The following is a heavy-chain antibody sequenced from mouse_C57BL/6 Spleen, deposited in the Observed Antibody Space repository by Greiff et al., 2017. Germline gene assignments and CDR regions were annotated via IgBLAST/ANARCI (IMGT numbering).Heavy chain of an antibody. D-gene: IGHD2-4*01. CDR1: GYTFTSYW. CDR3: ANYDYDVGFAY. Sequence: QVHVKQSGAELAKPGASVKLSCKASGYTFTSYWMHWVKQRPGQGLEWIGYINPSSGYTKYNQKFKDKATLTADKSSSTAYMQLRSLTYEDSAVYDCANYDYDVGFAYWGQGTLVTVSA. V-gene: IGHV1-7*01. CDR2: INPSSGYT. J-gene: IGHJ3*01.